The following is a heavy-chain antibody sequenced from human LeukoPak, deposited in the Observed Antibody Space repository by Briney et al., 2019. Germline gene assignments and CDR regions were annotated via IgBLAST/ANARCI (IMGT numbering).Heavy chain of an antibody. Sequence: SETLSLTCTVSGGSISSYYWSWIRQPPGKGLKWIGNIYYSGYTTYSPSLRSRVTISVDTSKNQFSLKLSSVTAADTAVYYCACLPGVYNWFDPWGQGTLVTVSS. CDR2: IYYSGYT. J-gene: IGHJ5*02. V-gene: IGHV4-59*12. D-gene: IGHD6-13*01. CDR3: ACLPGVYNWFDP. CDR1: GGSISSYY.